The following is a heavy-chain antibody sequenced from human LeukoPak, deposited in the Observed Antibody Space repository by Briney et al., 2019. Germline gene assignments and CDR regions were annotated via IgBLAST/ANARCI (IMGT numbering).Heavy chain of an antibody. CDR2: ISGSGGST. J-gene: IGHJ4*02. V-gene: IGHV3-23*01. Sequence: GGTLRLSCAASGFTFSSYAMSWVRQAPGKGLEWVSAISGSGGSTYYADSVKGRFTISRDNSKNTLYLQMNSLRAEDTAVYYCAKDREDIVATIGDYWGQGTLVTVSS. CDR3: AKDREDIVATIGDY. CDR1: GFTFSSYA. D-gene: IGHD5-12*01.